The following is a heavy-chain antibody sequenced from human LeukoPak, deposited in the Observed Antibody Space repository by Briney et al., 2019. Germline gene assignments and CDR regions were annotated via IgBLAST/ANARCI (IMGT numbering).Heavy chain of an antibody. Sequence: GGSLRLSCAASGFTFSSYAMHWVRQAPGKGLEWVAVISYDGSNKYYADSVRGRFTISRDNSRNTLYLQMNSLRAEDTAVYYCARDVAGTTYYYYGMDVWGQGTTVTVSS. J-gene: IGHJ6*02. CDR1: GFTFSSYA. CDR3: ARDVAGTTYYYYGMDV. CDR2: ISYDGSNK. V-gene: IGHV3-30-3*01. D-gene: IGHD1-7*01.